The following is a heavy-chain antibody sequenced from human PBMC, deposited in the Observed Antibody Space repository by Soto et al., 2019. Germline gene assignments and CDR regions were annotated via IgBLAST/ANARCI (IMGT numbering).Heavy chain of an antibody. V-gene: IGHV3-33*01. J-gene: IGHJ4*02. CDR1: GFTFSSYG. D-gene: IGHD5-12*01. Sequence: QVQLVESGGGVVQPGRSLRLSCAASGFTFSSYGMHWVRQAPGKGLEWVAVIWYDGSNKYYADSVKGRFTISRDNSKNTLYLQMNSPGAEDTAVYYCARDRSMVATCDYWGQGTLVTVSS. CDR3: ARDRSMVATCDY. CDR2: IWYDGSNK.